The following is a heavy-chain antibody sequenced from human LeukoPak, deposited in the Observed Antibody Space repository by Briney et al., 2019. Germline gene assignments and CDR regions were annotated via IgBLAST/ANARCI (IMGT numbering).Heavy chain of an antibody. CDR1: GGSISSGDYY. CDR2: IYYSGST. J-gene: IGHJ6*02. V-gene: IGHV4-30-4*01. CDR3: AREHTAWNYYYGMDV. D-gene: IGHD5-18*01. Sequence: PSETLSLTCTVSGGSISSGDYYWSWIRQPPGKGLEWIGYIYYSGSTYYNPSLKSRVTISVDTSKNQFSLKLSSVTAADTAVYYCAREHTAWNYYYGMDVWGQGTTVTVSS.